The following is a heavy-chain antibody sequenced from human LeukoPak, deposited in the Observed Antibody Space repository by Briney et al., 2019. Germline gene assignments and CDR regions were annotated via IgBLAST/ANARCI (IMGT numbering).Heavy chain of an antibody. D-gene: IGHD2-21*02. CDR1: GASFTSNY. CDR2: IYYSGTT. J-gene: IGHJ4*02. CDR3: ARLDCGGDCFVDY. V-gene: IGHV4-59*08. Sequence: PPETLSLTCTVSGASFTSNYWSWIRQPPGKGLEWIGYIYYSGTTTYNPSLERRVSMSVDMSKTQFSLSLNSVTATDTAVYYCARLDCGGDCFVDYWGQGTLVTVSS.